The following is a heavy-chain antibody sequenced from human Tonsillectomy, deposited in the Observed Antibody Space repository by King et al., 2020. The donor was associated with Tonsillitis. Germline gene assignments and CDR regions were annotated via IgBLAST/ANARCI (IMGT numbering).Heavy chain of an antibody. CDR3: ARDLFGDVDAFDI. D-gene: IGHD3-16*01. Sequence: VQLVESGGGVVQPGRSLRLSCAASGFTFSSHGMHWVRQAPGKGLEWVAVIWYDGSKKYSADSVTGRFTISRDNSKNTLYLQMNSLRAEDTAVYYCARDLFGDVDAFDIWGQGTMVTVSS. CDR2: IWYDGSKK. CDR1: GFTFSSHG. V-gene: IGHV3-33*01. J-gene: IGHJ3*02.